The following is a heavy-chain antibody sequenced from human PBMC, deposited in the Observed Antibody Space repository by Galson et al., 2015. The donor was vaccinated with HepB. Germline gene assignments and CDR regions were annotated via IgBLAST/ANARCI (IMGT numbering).Heavy chain of an antibody. V-gene: IGHV3-23*01. CDR2: ITGSGDDT. D-gene: IGHD6-13*01. CDR1: EFIFRGCA. J-gene: IGHJ4*02. Sequence: SLRLSCAASEFIFRGCAMSWVRQTPGKGLEWVSAITGSGDDTYYADSVKGRFTISRDNSKNMLYLQMNSLRAEDTAIYYCAKGSAAGRPYYFDYWGQGILVTVSS. CDR3: AKGSAAGRPYYFDY.